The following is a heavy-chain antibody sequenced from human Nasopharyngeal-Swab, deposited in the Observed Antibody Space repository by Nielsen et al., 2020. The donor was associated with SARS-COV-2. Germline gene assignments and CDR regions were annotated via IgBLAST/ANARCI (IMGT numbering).Heavy chain of an antibody. V-gene: IGHV1-3*01. CDR3: ARGFYNWNYFHPVLNFDY. D-gene: IGHD1-7*01. Sequence: ASVKVSCKASGYTFTSYAMHWVRQAPGQRLEWMGWINAGNGNTKYSQKFQGRVTITRDTSASTAYMELSSLRSEDTAVYYCARGFYNWNYFHPVLNFDYWGQGTLVTVSS. J-gene: IGHJ4*02. CDR1: GYTFTSYA. CDR2: INAGNGNT.